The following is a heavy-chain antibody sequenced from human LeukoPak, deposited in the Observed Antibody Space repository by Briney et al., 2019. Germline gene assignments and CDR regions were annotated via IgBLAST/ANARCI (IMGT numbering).Heavy chain of an antibody. J-gene: IGHJ3*02. CDR1: GFTFSSYA. CDR3: ARAGVLRFFDI. Sequence: GRSLRLSCAASGFTFSSYAMHWVRQAPGKGLEWVAVISYDGSNKYYADSVKGRFTISRDNSKNTLYLQMNSLRAEDTAVYYCARAGVLRFFDIWGQGTMVTVSS. CDR2: ISYDGSNK. V-gene: IGHV3-30-3*01. D-gene: IGHD3-3*01.